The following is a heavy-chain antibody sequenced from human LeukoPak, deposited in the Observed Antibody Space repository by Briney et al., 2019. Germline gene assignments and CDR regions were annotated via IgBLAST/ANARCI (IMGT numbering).Heavy chain of an antibody. CDR2: IKNSGNT. V-gene: IGHV4-4*07. CDR1: GGSISSYY. Sequence: SETLSLTCSVSGGSISSYYWSWIRQPAGKGLEWIGRIKNSGNTNYNPSLESRVTLSLDTSKNQFSLNLSSVTAADTAVYYCARERSSAVGRPLYISGQKTELTVSP. D-gene: IGHD3-10*01. CDR3: ARERSSAVGRPLYI. J-gene: IGHJ3*02.